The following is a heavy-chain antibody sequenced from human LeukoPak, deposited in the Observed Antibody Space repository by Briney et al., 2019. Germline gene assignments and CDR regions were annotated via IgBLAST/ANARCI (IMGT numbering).Heavy chain of an antibody. CDR3: ARELIAAAGDY. CDR2: ISSSSSYI. CDR1: GFTFSSYE. J-gene: IGHJ4*02. D-gene: IGHD6-13*01. V-gene: IGHV3-21*01. Sequence: GGSLRLSCAASGFTFSSYEMNWVRQAPGKGLEWVSSISSSSSYIYYADSVKGRFTISRDNAKNSLYLQMNSLRAEDTAVYYCARELIAAAGDYWGQGTLVTVSS.